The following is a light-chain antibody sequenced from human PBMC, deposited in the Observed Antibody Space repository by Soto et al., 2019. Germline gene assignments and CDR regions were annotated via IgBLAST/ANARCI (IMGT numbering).Light chain of an antibody. Sequence: QSALTQPPSASGTPGQRVTISCSGSSSNIGSNYVYWYQQLPGTVPQLLIYRNSERPSGVPDRFSGSKSGTSASLAISGLMAEDEADYYCASWDDSLSGVVFGGGTKRTVL. CDR3: ASWDDSLSGVV. CDR2: RNS. V-gene: IGLV1-47*01. J-gene: IGLJ2*01. CDR1: SSNIGSNY.